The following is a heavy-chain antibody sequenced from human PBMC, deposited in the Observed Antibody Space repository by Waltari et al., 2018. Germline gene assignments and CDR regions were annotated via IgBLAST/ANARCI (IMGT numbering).Heavy chain of an antibody. CDR2: ISSNGGST. J-gene: IGHJ3*02. CDR1: GFTFSSYA. Sequence: EVQLVESGGGLVQPGGSLRLSCAASGFTFSSYAMHWVGQAPGKGLEYVSAISSNGGSTYYANSVKGRFTISRDNSKNTLYLQMGSLRAEDMAVYYCARGDYVWGSYRYDAFDIWGQGTMVTVSS. D-gene: IGHD3-16*02. CDR3: ARGDYVWGSYRYDAFDI. V-gene: IGHV3-64*01.